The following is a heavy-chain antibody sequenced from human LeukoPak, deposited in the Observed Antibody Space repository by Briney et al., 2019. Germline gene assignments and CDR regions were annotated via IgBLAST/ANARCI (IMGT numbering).Heavy chain of an antibody. Sequence: ASVKVSCKASGYTFTGYYMHWVRQAPGQGLEWMGWINPNSGGTNYAQKFQGRVTMTRDTSISTAYMELSRLRSDDTAVYYCARDGKWELLRGVYYYGMDVWGQGTTVTASS. J-gene: IGHJ6*02. CDR2: INPNSGGT. V-gene: IGHV1-2*02. CDR1: GYTFTGYY. CDR3: ARDGKWELLRGVYYYGMDV. D-gene: IGHD1-26*01.